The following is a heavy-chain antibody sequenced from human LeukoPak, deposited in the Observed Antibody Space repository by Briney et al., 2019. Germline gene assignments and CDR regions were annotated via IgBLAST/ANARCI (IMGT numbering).Heavy chain of an antibody. J-gene: IGHJ6*02. CDR3: ARGRSMDV. CDR1: GFTFSGNW. V-gene: IGHV3-7*01. Sequence: GGSLRLSCAASGFTFSGNWMSWVRQAPGKGLEWVANIKQDGSEKYYVDSVKGRFTISRDNAKNSAYVQMNSLRAEDTAVYYCARGRSMDVWGQGTTVTVSS. CDR2: IKQDGSEK.